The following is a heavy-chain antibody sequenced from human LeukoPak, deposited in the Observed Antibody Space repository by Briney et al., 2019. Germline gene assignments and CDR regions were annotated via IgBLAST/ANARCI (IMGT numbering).Heavy chain of an antibody. CDR2: IFYSGST. CDR1: GGSISSSSYY. D-gene: IGHD3-3*01. CDR3: ARGPPYYDFWSGYYRPYYYYYMDV. Sequence: SETLSLTCTVSGGSISSSSYYWGWIRQSPGTGLEWIGNIFYSGSTYYNPSLKSRVTISVDTSKNQFSLKLSSVTAADTAVYYCARGPPYYDFWSGYYRPYYYYYMDVWGKGTTVTVSS. V-gene: IGHV4-39*07. J-gene: IGHJ6*03.